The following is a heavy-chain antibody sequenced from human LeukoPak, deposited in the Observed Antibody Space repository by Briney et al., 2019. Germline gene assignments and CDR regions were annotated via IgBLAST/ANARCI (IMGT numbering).Heavy chain of an antibody. J-gene: IGHJ2*01. CDR2: IGGGGVTT. D-gene: IGHD1-26*01. CDR1: GFTFSSYS. V-gene: IGHV3-64*02. CDR3: AREGGGSGLWYYDL. Sequence: GGSLRLSCAASGFTFSSYSMHWVRQAPGKGPEFVSVIGGGGVTTFYADSVKDRFTISRDNSKNTLYLEMGSLRAEDMAVYYCAREGGGSGLWYYDLWGRGTLVTVSS.